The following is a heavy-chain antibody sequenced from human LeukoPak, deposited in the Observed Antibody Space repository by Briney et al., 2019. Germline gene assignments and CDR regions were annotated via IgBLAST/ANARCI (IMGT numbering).Heavy chain of an antibody. CDR3: ARDKDYFDSGGAFDI. CDR2: IYHSGST. CDR1: GGSISSSNW. V-gene: IGHV4-4*02. Sequence: SETLSLTCAVSGGSISSSNWWSWVRQPSRKGLEWIGEIYHSGSTNYNPSLKSRVTMSVDTSKNQFSLKLSSVTAADTAVYYCARDKDYFDSGGAFDIWGQGTMVTVSS. D-gene: IGHD3-22*01. J-gene: IGHJ3*02.